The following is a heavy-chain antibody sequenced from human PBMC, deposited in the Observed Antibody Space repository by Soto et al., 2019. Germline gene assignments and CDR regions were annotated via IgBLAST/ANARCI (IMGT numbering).Heavy chain of an antibody. Sequence: PSQTLSLTCAISGDSVSSNSAAWNWIRQSPSRGLEWLGRTYYRSKWYNDYAVSVKSRITINPDTSKNQFSLQLNSVTPEDTAVYYWASYESATVVSARAFDIWGQGTMVTVSS. D-gene: IGHD2-15*01. CDR1: GDSVSSNSAA. CDR2: TYYRSKWYN. CDR3: ASYESATVVSARAFDI. V-gene: IGHV6-1*01. J-gene: IGHJ3*02.